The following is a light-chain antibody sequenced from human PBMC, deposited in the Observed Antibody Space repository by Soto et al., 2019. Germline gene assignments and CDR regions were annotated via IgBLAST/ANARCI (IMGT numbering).Light chain of an antibody. J-gene: IGKJ2*01. CDR3: QQYNSYSYT. V-gene: IGKV1-5*03. CDR2: KAS. Sequence: DLQMTQSPSTLSASVGDRVTITCRASQSVSSWLAWYQQKPGRAPQVLIYKASSLESGVPSRFSGSGSGTEFTLTISSLQPDDFAPYYCQQYNSYSYTFGQGTKLEIK. CDR1: QSVSSW.